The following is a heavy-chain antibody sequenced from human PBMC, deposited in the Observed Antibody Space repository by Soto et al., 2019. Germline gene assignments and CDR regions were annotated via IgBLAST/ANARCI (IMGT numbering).Heavy chain of an antibody. CDR1: GFTFSTYA. CDR2: LTPSGGET. J-gene: IGHJ3*02. Sequence: LRLSCVASGFTFSTYAMSWVRQAPGKGLEWVSALTPSGGETYYADSVKGRFTISRDNSMNALYLQMSSLRIEDTAVYYCAHPRGYGVFDAYDIWGQGTMVTVSS. CDR3: AHPRGYGVFDAYDI. D-gene: IGHD4-17*01. V-gene: IGHV3-23*01.